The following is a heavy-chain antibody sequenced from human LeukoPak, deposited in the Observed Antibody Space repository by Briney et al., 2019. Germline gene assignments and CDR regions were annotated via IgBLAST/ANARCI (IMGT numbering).Heavy chain of an antibody. CDR3: ARVIEAGTVDY. D-gene: IGHD6-19*01. CDR2: IYSGGST. Sequence: PGGSLRLSCAASGFTFSSNYMSWVRQAPGKGLEWVSVIYSGGSTYYADSVKGRFTISRDNSKNTLYLQMNSLRAEDTAVYYCARVIEAGTVDYWGQGTLVTVSS. CDR1: GFTFSSNY. V-gene: IGHV3-66*02. J-gene: IGHJ4*02.